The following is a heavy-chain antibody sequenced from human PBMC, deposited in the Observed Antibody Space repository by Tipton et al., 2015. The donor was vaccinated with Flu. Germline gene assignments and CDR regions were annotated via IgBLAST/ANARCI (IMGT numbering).Heavy chain of an antibody. V-gene: IGHV4-38-2*02. D-gene: IGHD2-2*01. Sequence: TLSLTCAVSGYSISSGYYWGWIRQPAGKGLEWIGTVGTLSHSGRTYYNPSLKSRVTISVDTSNNQFSLRLNSVTAADTAVYYCARDPSLGMPDYFDSWGQGILVTASS. CDR3: ARDPSLGMPDYFDS. CDR1: GYSISSGYY. J-gene: IGHJ4*02. CDR2: VGTLSHSGRT.